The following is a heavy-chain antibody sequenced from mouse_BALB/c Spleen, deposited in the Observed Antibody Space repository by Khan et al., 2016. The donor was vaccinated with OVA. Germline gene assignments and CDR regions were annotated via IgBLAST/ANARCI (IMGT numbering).Heavy chain of an antibody. CDR3: GRRGAARATWDYFDY. J-gene: IGHJ2*01. Sequence: VQLQQSGAELVRPGTSVKMSCKAAGYTFTNYWIGWVKQRPGHGLEWIGDTYPGGGYTNYNEKFKGKATLTADTSSSTAYMQLSGLTSEDAAIDYCGRRGAARATWDYFDYWGQGTTLPVSS. D-gene: IGHD3-1*01. V-gene: IGHV1-63*02. CDR1: GYTFTNYW. CDR2: TYPGGGYT.